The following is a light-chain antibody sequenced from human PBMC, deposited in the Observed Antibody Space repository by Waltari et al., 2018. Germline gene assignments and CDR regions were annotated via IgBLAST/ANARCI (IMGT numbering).Light chain of an antibody. V-gene: IGKV3-20*01. CDR1: QSIGTY. Sequence: SCRASQSIGTYLTWYQKRPGQAPRLLIYHASSRATGIPDRFSGSGSGTDFSLTINRLEPEDFAVYYCQMYVKLPVTFGQGTKVELK. J-gene: IGKJ1*01. CDR2: HAS. CDR3: QMYVKLPVT.